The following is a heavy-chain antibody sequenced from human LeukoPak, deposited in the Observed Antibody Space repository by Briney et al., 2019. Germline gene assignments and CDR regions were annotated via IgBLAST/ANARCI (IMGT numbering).Heavy chain of an antibody. CDR2: VSTNGDVT. CDR1: AFIFSGHW. J-gene: IGHJ4*02. V-gene: IGHV3-23*01. D-gene: IGHD3-10*01. Sequence: GGSLRLSCEGSAFIFSGHWMNWVRQAPGMGLEWVSVVSTNGDVTFYADSVKGRFTISRDNSKNTLFLQMNSLRAEDSAVYYCAKLSLSGRSQSADYWGQGTLVTVSS. CDR3: AKLSLSGRSQSADY.